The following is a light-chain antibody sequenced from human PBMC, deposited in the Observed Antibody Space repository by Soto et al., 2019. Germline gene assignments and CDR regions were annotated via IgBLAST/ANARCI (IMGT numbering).Light chain of an antibody. CDR1: QSVLYNSNNKNY. V-gene: IGKV4-1*01. J-gene: IGKJ3*01. CDR3: QQYYNAHPGKIS. CDR2: WAS. Sequence: DIVMTQSPDSLAVSLGERATINCKSSQSVLYNSNNKNYLAWYHQKPGQSPRLLIYWASTRESGVPDRFSGSGSGTDFTLTISSLQAEDVGVYYCQQYYNAHPGKISFGPGTRVDIK.